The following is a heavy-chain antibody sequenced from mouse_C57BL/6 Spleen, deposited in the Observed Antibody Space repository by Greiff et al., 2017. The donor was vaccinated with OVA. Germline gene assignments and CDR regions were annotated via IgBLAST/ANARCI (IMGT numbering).Heavy chain of an antibody. D-gene: IGHD2-1*01. CDR3: ARWGNLKDYYAMDY. CDR2: INPNNGGT. V-gene: IGHV1-26*01. Sequence: EVQLQQSGPELVKPGASVKISCKASGYTFTDYYMNWVKQSHGKSLEWIGDINPNNGGTSYNQKFKGKATLTVDKSSSTAYMELRSLTSEDSAVYYCARWGNLKDYYAMDYWGQGTSVTVSS. CDR1: GYTFTDYY. J-gene: IGHJ4*01.